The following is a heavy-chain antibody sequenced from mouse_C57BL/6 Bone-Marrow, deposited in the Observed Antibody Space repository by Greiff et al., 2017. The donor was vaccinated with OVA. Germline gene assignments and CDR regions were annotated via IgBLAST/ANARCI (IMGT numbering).Heavy chain of an antibody. V-gene: IGHV1-69*01. CDR2: IDPSYGYT. J-gene: IGHJ2*01. CDR3: AARGYYGSA. Sequence: VQLQQSGAELVMPGASVKLSCKASGYTFTSYWMHWVKQRPGQGLEWIGVIDPSYGYTNYNQKFKGKATLTVDQSSSTAYMQLSSLTAEDSAVYCGAARGYYGSAWGQGTTLTVSS. CDR1: GYTFTSYW. D-gene: IGHD1-1*01.